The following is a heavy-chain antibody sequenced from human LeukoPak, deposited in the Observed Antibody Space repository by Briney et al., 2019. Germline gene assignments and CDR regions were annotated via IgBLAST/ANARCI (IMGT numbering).Heavy chain of an antibody. J-gene: IGHJ3*02. CDR3: ARRGLHYDSSGYYDDAFDI. Sequence: GESLKISCKGSGYSFTSYWIGWVRQMPGKCLEWMGIIYPGDSDTRYSPSFQGQVTISADKSISTAYLQWSSLKASDTAMYYCARRGLHYDSSGYYDDAFDIWGQGTMVTVSS. CDR1: GYSFTSYW. V-gene: IGHV5-51*01. CDR2: IYPGDSDT. D-gene: IGHD3-22*01.